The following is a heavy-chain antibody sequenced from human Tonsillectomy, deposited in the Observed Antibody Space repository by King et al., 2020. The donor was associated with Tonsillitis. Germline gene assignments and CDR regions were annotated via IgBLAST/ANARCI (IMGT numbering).Heavy chain of an antibody. Sequence: LQLQESGPGLVKPSETLSLTCTVSGGSISSDTYYWAWIRQPPGKGLEWLGNIFYRGSTYYNPSLESRVKMSIDTSKNQFSLKLSSVTASDTAVYYCAKEVGDRVLGYVFEMWGQGTMVTVSS. V-gene: IGHV4-39*02. CDR1: GGSISSDTYY. J-gene: IGHJ3*02. CDR3: AKEVGDRVLGYVFEM. D-gene: IGHD1-26*01. CDR2: IFYRGST.